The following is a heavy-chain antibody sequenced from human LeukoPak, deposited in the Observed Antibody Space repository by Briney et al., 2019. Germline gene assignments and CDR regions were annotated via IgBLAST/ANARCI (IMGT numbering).Heavy chain of an antibody. J-gene: IGHJ1*01. CDR2: ISSSSTYI. CDR1: GFSIYDYS. CDR3: SRAPYSSAPYLEYFQH. D-gene: IGHD6-25*01. Sequence: GGSLRLSCTGSGFSIYDYSMNWVRLAPGKGLEWVSCISSSSTYIYYADSVKGRFSISRDNAKKSMYLQMNSLRAEDTAVYYCSRAPYSSAPYLEYFQHWGHGTLVTVSS. V-gene: IGHV3-21*01.